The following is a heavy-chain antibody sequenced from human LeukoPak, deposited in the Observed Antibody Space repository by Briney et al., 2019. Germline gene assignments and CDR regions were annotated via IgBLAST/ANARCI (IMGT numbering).Heavy chain of an antibody. V-gene: IGHV4-61*02. Sequence: SQTLSLTCTVSGGSITFGSYYWTWIRQPAGKGLEWLGRIYTSGRTYYNPSLRSRVTISMDTSMNQFSLRLNSVTAADTAVYYCARARVIPASFDDWGQGTLATVSS. J-gene: IGHJ4*02. CDR2: IYTSGRT. CDR3: ARARVIPASFDD. CDR1: GGSITFGSYY. D-gene: IGHD3-16*02.